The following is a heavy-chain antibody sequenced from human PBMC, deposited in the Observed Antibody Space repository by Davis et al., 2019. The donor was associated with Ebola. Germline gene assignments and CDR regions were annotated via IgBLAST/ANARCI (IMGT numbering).Heavy chain of an antibody. D-gene: IGHD3-10*01. CDR3: VRGGDFDF. CDR2: IIPIFGTA. J-gene: IGHJ4*02. CDR1: GGTFSSYA. V-gene: IGHV1-69*05. Sequence: SVKVSCKASGGTFSSYAISWVRQAPGQGLEWMGGIIPIFGTANYAQKFQGRVTMTRDTSRSTAYMELSSLRSDDTAMYYCVRGGDFDFWGQGTLVTVSS.